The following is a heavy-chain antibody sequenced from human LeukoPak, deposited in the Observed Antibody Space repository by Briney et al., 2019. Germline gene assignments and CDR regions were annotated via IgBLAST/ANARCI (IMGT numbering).Heavy chain of an antibody. J-gene: IGHJ4*02. Sequence: SQTLSLTCAISGDSVSTNSGVWNWIRQSPSRGLEWLGRTYYRSKWYYEYAESVKSRITISPDTSKNKFSLQLTSVTPEDTAVYYCARGIAVAGAPSHDFWGQGTLVTVSS. CDR1: GDSVSTNSGV. V-gene: IGHV6-1*01. CDR3: ARGIAVAGAPSHDF. CDR2: TYYRSKWYY. D-gene: IGHD6-19*01.